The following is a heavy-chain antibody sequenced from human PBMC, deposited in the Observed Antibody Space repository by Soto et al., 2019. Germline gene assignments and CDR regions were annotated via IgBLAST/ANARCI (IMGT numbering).Heavy chain of an antibody. CDR2: IKSKTDGGTT. J-gene: IGHJ4*02. CDR3: IGTNYGYYGAY. Sequence: EVQLVESGGGLVKPGESLRLSCAASGFTFSDARMTWVRQAPGKGLEWVGRIKSKTDGGTTDYAAPVKGRFTISRDDSKNRLYPQMQSLKTEETAVYYYIGTNYGYYGAYRGQGTLVTVSS. CDR1: GFTFSDAR. V-gene: IGHV3-15*01. D-gene: IGHD3-3*01.